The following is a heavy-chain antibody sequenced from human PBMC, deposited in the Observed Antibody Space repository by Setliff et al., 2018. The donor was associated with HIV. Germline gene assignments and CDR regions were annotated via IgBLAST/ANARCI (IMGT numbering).Heavy chain of an antibody. CDR3: GRGVLYGLSEY. CDR2: VIPVFGEP. J-gene: IGHJ4*02. D-gene: IGHD3-10*01. V-gene: IGHV1-69*13. CDR1: GDIPRHYG. Sequence: ASVKVSCKASGDIPRHYGFTWVRPAPGQGLEWVGSVIPVFGEPHYAQRFQGRVPITADRSSNTAYMEIMSLRSDDTATYYCGRGVLYGLSEYWGPGSLVTVSS.